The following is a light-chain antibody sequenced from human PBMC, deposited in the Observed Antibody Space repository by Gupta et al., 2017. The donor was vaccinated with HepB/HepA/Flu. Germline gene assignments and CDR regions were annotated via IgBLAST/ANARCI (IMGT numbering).Light chain of an antibody. J-gene: IGKJ2*02. Sequence: FTQSPGSLSLSPGERVTLSCRASQSVRSTYLAWYQHKTGQAPRLLIYGASSRATDIPDRFTGSGSGTDFTLTISRLEPEDFAVYYCQQDIISPCTFGQGTKLEIK. V-gene: IGKV3-20*01. CDR1: QSVRSTY. CDR2: GAS. CDR3: QQDIISPCT.